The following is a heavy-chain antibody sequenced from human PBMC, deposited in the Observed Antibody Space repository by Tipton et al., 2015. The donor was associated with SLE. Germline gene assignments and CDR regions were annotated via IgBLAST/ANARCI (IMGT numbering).Heavy chain of an antibody. CDR3: ARDKDGLFDY. CDR1: GGSFSGYY. Sequence: TLSLTCAVYGGSFSGYYWSWIRQPPGKGLEWIGEINHSGSTNYNPSLKSRVTISVDTSKNQFSLKLSSVTAADTAVYYCARDKDGLFDYWGQGTLVTVSS. V-gene: IGHV4-34*01. CDR2: INHSGST. D-gene: IGHD2-15*01. J-gene: IGHJ4*02.